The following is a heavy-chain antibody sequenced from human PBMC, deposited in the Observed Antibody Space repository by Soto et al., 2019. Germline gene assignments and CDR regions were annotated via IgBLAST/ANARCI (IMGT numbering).Heavy chain of an antibody. V-gene: IGHV4-4*07. Sequence: SETLSLTCTVSGGSIRSYYWSWIRQPAGKGLEWIGHIYTSGSTNYNPSLKSRVTMSVDTSKNQFSLNLSSVTAADTAVYYCARGRGIRTWFGYWGQGTLVTVSS. CDR1: GGSIRSYY. J-gene: IGHJ5*01. CDR2: IYTSGST. CDR3: ARGRGIRTWFGY. D-gene: IGHD3-10*01.